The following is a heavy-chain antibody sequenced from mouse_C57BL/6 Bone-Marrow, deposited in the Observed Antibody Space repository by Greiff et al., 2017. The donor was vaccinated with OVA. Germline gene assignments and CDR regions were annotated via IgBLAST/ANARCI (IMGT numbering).Heavy chain of an antibody. D-gene: IGHD1-1*01. CDR2: INPSSGYT. CDR1: GYTFTSYT. CDR3: ARSPYYYGSSSYYYAMDY. J-gene: IGHJ4*01. V-gene: IGHV1-4*01. Sequence: VQVVESGAELARPGASVKMSCKASGYTFTSYTMHWVKQRPGQGLEWIGYINPSSGYTKYNQKFKDKATLTADKSSSTAYMQLSSLTSEDSAVYYCARSPYYYGSSSYYYAMDYWGQGTSVTVSS.